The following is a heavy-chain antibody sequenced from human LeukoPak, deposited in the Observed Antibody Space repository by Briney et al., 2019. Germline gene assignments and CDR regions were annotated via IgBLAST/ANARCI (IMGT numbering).Heavy chain of an antibody. CDR3: ARLGGSWYVYY. Sequence: GGSLRLSCTASGFTISSYWMSWVRQAAGKGLEWVANIKEDGSEKYYVDSVKGRFTISRDNAKNSLYLQMNSLRAEDTAVYYCARLGGSWYVYYWGQGTLVTVSS. CDR1: GFTISSYW. J-gene: IGHJ4*02. D-gene: IGHD6-13*01. V-gene: IGHV3-7*01. CDR2: IKEDGSEK.